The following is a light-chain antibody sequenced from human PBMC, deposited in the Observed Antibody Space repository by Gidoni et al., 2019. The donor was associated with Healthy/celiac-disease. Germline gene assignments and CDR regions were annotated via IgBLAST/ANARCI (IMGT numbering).Light chain of an antibody. V-gene: IGKV3-20*01. J-gene: IGKJ1*01. CDR3: QQYGTSPGT. CDR2: GAS. Sequence: EIVLTQSPDTLSLSPGERATLSCRASQNVTSSYLAWYQQHSGQAPRLLIFGASTRATGIPDRFSGSGSGTDFTLTISRLEPEDFAVYFCQQYGTSPGTFGQGTKVEIK. CDR1: QNVTSSY.